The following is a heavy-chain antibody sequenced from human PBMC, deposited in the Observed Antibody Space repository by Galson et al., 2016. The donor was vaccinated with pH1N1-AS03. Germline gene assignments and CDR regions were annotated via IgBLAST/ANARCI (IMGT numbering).Heavy chain of an antibody. D-gene: IGHD2-2*01. CDR1: GYIFTGFY. J-gene: IGHJ6*02. Sequence: SVKVSCKASGYIFTGFYVHWVRQAPGQGLGWMGWINTDSGVTNYAQKFEAWVTMTRDTSVSTAYMELYGLKSDDTAVYYCPRDPRGPCTSATCPTTYYFGMDVWGQGTTVIVSS. CDR2: INTDSGVT. CDR3: PRDPRGPCTSATCPTTYYFGMDV. V-gene: IGHV1-2*04.